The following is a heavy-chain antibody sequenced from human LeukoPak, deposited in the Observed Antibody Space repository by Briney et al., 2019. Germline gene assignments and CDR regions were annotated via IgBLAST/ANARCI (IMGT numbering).Heavy chain of an antibody. J-gene: IGHJ4*02. V-gene: IGHV3-21*01. Sequence: GGSLRLSCAASGFTFSSYSMNWVRQAPGKGLEWVSSISSSSSYIYYADSVKGRFTISRDNAKNSLYLQMNSLRAEDTAVYYCARAGSSGWSSLYYFDYWGQGTLVTVSS. CDR2: ISSSSSYI. CDR1: GFTFSSYS. D-gene: IGHD6-19*01. CDR3: ARAGSSGWSSLYYFDY.